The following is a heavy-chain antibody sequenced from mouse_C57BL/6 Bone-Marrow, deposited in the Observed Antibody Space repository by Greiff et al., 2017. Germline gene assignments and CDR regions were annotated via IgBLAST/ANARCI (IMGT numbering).Heavy chain of an antibody. CDR1: GYTFTSYW. J-gene: IGHJ2*01. Sequence: QVQLQQPGAELVKPGASVKLSCTASGYTFTSYWMHWVKQRPGQGLEWIGMIHPNSGSTNYNEKFKSKATLTVDKSSSTAYMQASGLTSEYSAIYDCAGWEFDYWGQGTTLTVSS. D-gene: IGHD4-1*01. V-gene: IGHV1-64*01. CDR2: IHPNSGST. CDR3: AGWEFDY.